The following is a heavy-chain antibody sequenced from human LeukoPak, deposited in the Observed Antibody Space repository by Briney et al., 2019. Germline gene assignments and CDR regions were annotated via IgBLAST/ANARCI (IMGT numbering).Heavy chain of an antibody. Sequence: PSETLSLTCTVSGGSISSYYWSWIRQPAGKGLEWIGRIYTSGSTNYNPSLKSRVTISVDTSEHQFSLKLSPVTAADTAVYYCARDFHPENWFDPWGQGTLVTVSS. CDR3: ARDFHPENWFDP. D-gene: IGHD1-14*01. CDR2: IYTSGST. J-gene: IGHJ5*02. CDR1: GGSISSYY. V-gene: IGHV4-4*07.